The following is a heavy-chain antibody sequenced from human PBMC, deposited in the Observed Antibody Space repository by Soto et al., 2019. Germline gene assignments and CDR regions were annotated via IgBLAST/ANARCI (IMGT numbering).Heavy chain of an antibody. CDR3: ARLNGYCVSTNCHGYYRMDV. V-gene: IGHV4-39*01. CDR1: SGSVSSNSYS. Sequence: SETLSLTCTVASGSVSSNSYSWGWIRQSPGKGLEWIGTIYSSENTYYNPSLLSRVTISVDTSKNEFSLRLSSVTAADTAVYYCARLNGYCVSTNCHGYYRMDVWGQGTTVT. CDR2: IYSSENT. J-gene: IGHJ6*02. D-gene: IGHD2-2*03.